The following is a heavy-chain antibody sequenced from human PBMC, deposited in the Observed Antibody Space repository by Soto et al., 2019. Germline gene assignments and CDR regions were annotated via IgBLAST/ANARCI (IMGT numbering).Heavy chain of an antibody. CDR3: ARDGDIVLMVYAITPHFDY. D-gene: IGHD2-8*01. Sequence: PGGSLRLSCAASGFTFSSYSMNWVRQAPGKGLEWVSYISSSSSTIYYADSVKGRFTISRDNAKNSLYLQMNSLRAEDTAVYYCARDGDIVLMVYAITPHFDYWGQGTLVTVSS. J-gene: IGHJ4*02. CDR1: GFTFSSYS. V-gene: IGHV3-48*01. CDR2: ISSSSSTI.